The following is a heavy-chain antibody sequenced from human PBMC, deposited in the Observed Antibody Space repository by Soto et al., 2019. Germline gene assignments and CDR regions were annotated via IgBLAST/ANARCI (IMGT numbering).Heavy chain of an antibody. CDR2: ISAHNGNT. J-gene: IGHJ4*02. D-gene: IGHD1-1*01. CDR3: ARGRYGDY. CDR1: GYTFTSYG. Sequence: QVHLVQSGAEVKKPGASVKVSCKCSGYTFTSYGITWVRQAPGQALEWMGWISAHNGNTDYAQKLQGRVTVTRDTSTSTAYMELRSLRSDDTAVYYCARGRYGDYWGQGALVTVSS. V-gene: IGHV1-18*01.